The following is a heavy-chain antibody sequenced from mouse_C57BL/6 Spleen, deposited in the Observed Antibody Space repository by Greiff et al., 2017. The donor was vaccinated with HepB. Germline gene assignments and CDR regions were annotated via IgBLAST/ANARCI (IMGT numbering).Heavy chain of an antibody. D-gene: IGHD1-1*01. CDR3: AREAPYYYGSSPFAY. J-gene: IGHJ3*01. CDR2: INPNNGGT. V-gene: IGHV1-18*01. Sequence: EVQLQQSGPELVKPGASVKIPCKASGYTFTDYNMDWVKQSHGKSLEWIGDINPNNGGTIYNQKFKGKATLTVDKSSSTAYMELRSLTSEDTAVYYCAREAPYYYGSSPFAYWGQGTLVTVSA. CDR1: GYTFTDYN.